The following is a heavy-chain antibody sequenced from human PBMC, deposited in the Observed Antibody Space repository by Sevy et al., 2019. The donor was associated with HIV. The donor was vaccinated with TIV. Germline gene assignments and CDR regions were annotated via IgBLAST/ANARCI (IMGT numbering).Heavy chain of an antibody. CDR3: ARDLKFTYCSSTSCYKGLYYYGMDV. V-gene: IGHV3-48*02. CDR1: GFTFSSYS. J-gene: IGHJ6*02. D-gene: IGHD2-2*02. CDR2: ISSSSSTI. Sequence: GGSLRLSCAASGFTFSSYSMNWVRQAPGKGLEWVSYISSSSSTIYYADSVKGRFTISRDNAKNSLYLQMNSLSDEDTAGYYCARDLKFTYCSSTSCYKGLYYYGMDVWGQGTTVTVSS.